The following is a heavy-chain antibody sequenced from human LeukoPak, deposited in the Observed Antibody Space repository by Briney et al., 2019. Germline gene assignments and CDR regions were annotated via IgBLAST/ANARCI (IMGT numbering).Heavy chain of an antibody. Sequence: SETLSLTCTVSGGSISSYYWSWIRQPPGKGLEWIGYIYYSGSTNYNPSLKSRVTISVDTSKNQFSLKLSSVTAADTAVYYCARGRYSRYDWVDYWGQGTLVTVSS. V-gene: IGHV4-59*01. CDR3: ARGRYSRYDWVDY. CDR1: GGSISSYY. D-gene: IGHD5-12*01. CDR2: IYYSGST. J-gene: IGHJ4*02.